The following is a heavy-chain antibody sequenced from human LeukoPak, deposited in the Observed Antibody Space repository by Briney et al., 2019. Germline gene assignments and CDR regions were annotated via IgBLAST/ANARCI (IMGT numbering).Heavy chain of an antibody. CDR1: GYTFTSYY. Sequence: GASVKVSCKASGYTFTSYYMHGVRQAPGQGLEWMGIINPSGGSTSYAQKFQGRVTMTRDTSTSTVYMELSSLRSEDPAVYYCARGYCSGGSCYSVVFDYWGQGTLVTVSS. V-gene: IGHV1-46*01. CDR3: ARGYCSGGSCYSVVFDY. CDR2: INPSGGST. J-gene: IGHJ4*02. D-gene: IGHD2-15*01.